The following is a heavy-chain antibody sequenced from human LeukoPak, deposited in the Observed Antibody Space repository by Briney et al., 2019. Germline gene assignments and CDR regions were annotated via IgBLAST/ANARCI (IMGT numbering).Heavy chain of an antibody. D-gene: IGHD1-20*01. V-gene: IGHV3-66*01. Sequence: PGGSLRLSCAASGFIVSSNYMSWVRQAPGKGLEWVSVIYSGGSTYYADSVKGRFTISRDNSKNTLYPQMNSLRAEDTAVYYCARGRYPDYWGQGTLVTVSS. CDR3: ARGRYPDY. J-gene: IGHJ4*02. CDR2: IYSGGST. CDR1: GFIVSSNY.